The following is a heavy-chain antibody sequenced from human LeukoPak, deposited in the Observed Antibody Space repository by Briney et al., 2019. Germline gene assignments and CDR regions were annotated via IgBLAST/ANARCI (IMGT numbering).Heavy chain of an antibody. CDR2: ISCDGSNK. J-gene: IGHJ4*02. CDR1: GFPFSSYG. D-gene: IGHD1-7*01. CDR3: AKDSWNYFLGGSRPRHFDY. Sequence: GRSLTLSCAASGFPFSSYGMHWVRQAPGKGLEGVAVISCDGSNKYYTDSVKGRFTISRDNSKNTLYLQVNSLRAEDTAVYYCAKDSWNYFLGGSRPRHFDYWGQGTLVTVSS. V-gene: IGHV3-30*18.